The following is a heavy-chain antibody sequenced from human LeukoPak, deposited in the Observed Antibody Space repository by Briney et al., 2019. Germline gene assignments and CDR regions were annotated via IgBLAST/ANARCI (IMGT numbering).Heavy chain of an antibody. D-gene: IGHD3-22*01. V-gene: IGHV1-2*02. J-gene: IGHJ4*02. CDR1: VYTFTGYY. CDR2: INPNSGGT. CDR3: ARSMGYYDSGTHFDY. Sequence: ASVKVSCKPSVYTFTGYYMHWVRQAPGQGLEWMGWINPNSGGTNYAQRFQGRVTMTRDTSISTAYMELSRLRSDDTAVYYCARSMGYYDSGTHFDYWGQGTLVTVSS.